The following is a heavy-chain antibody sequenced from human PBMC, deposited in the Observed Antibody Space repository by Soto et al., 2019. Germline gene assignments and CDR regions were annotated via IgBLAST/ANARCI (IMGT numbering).Heavy chain of an antibody. V-gene: IGHV3-30*18. D-gene: IGHD1-26*01. CDR1: GFIFSAYG. CDR3: AKDTYWELPYFDY. CDR2: ISYDGSNK. J-gene: IGHJ4*02. Sequence: PGGSLRLSCAASGFIFSAYGMHWVRQAPGKGLEWVAVISYDGSNKYYAGSVKGRFTISRDNSKNTLYLQMNSLRAEDTAVYYCAKDTYWELPYFDYWGQGTLVTVSS.